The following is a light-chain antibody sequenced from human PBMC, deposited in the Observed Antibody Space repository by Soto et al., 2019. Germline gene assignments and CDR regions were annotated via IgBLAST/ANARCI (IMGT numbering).Light chain of an antibody. CDR3: RQTASAPAT. J-gene: IGKJ1*01. CDR2: ASS. Sequence: DIQVTQSPSSLSASVGDRVTITCRASQTIAKSLSWYQQKPGKAPKLLIYASSTLQSGVPSRFSGWGFGTDFTLSISGLQREDLATYYCRQTASAPATFGQGTRVEIK. CDR1: QTIAKS. V-gene: IGKV1-39*01.